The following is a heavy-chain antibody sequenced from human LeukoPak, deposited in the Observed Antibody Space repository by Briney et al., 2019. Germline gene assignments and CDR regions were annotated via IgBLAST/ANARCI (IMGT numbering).Heavy chain of an antibody. V-gene: IGHV4-4*07. Sequence: PSETLSLTCTVSGGSISSYYWSWIRQRAGKGLEWIGRISTSGSTNYNPSLKSRVTMSVDTSKNQFSLKLISVTAADTAVYYCARDPTYYYYMDVWGKGTTVTVSS. J-gene: IGHJ6*03. CDR2: ISTSGST. CDR3: ARDPTYYYYMDV. CDR1: GGSISSYY.